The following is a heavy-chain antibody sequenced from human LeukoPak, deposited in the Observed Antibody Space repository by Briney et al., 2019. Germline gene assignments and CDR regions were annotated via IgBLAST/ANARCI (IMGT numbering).Heavy chain of an antibody. V-gene: IGHV1-24*01. Sequence: ASVKVSCKVSGYTLTELSMHWVRQAPGKGLEWMGGFDPEDGETIYAQKFQGRVTMTEDTSTDTAYMELSSLRSEDTAVYYCATGPSRYTIFGPENWFDPWGQGTLVTVSS. CDR1: GYTLTELS. CDR2: FDPEDGET. D-gene: IGHD3-3*01. CDR3: ATGPSRYTIFGPENWFDP. J-gene: IGHJ5*02.